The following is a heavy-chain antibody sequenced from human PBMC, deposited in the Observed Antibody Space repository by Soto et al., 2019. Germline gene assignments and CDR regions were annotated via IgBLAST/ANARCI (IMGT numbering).Heavy chain of an antibody. CDR2: IKQDGTEI. V-gene: IGHV3-7*05. D-gene: IGHD6-6*01. CDR3: ARIGYSSSSFDY. Sequence: GGSLRLSCAASGFTFSVYWMSWVRQAPGKGLEWVANIKQDGTEIDQVGSLKGRFTISRDNAKNSVYLQMNSLRFEDTAVYYCARIGYSSSSFDYWGRGTLVTVSS. J-gene: IGHJ4*02. CDR1: GFTFSVYW.